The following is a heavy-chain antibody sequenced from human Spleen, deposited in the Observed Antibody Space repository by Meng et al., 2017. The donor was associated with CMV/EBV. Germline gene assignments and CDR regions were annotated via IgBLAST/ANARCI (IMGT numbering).Heavy chain of an antibody. Sequence: SETLSLTCAVYGGSFSGYYWSWIRQPPGKGLEWIGEINHSGSTNYNPSLKSRVTISVDTSKNQFSLKLSSVTAADTAVYCCARVLGQRGGFDYWGQGTLVTVSS. V-gene: IGHV4-34*01. CDR2: INHSGST. D-gene: IGHD3-16*01. CDR1: GGSFSGYY. CDR3: ARVLGQRGGFDY. J-gene: IGHJ4*02.